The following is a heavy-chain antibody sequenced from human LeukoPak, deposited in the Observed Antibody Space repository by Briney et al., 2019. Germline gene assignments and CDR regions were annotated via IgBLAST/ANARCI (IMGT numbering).Heavy chain of an antibody. CDR1: GYTFTSYY. CDR3: ARENSEYSGYDLLDY. Sequence: ASVKVSCKASGYTFTSYYIHWVRHAPGQGLEWMGIINPSGGSTSYAQKFQGRVTMTRDTSTSTVYMELSSLRSEDTAVYYCARENSEYSGYDLLDYWGQGTLVTVSS. J-gene: IGHJ4*02. CDR2: INPSGGST. V-gene: IGHV1-46*01. D-gene: IGHD5-12*01.